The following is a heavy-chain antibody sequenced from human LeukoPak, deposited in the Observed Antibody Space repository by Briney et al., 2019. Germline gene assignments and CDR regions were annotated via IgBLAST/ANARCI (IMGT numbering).Heavy chain of an antibody. D-gene: IGHD2-2*01. V-gene: IGHV4-34*01. CDR2: INHSGST. CDR1: GGSFSGYY. Sequence: PSETLSLTCAVYGGSFSGYYWSWIRQPPGKGLEWIGEINHSGSTNYNPSLKSRVTISVDTSKNQFFLKLSSVTVADTAVYYCARHGNIVVEPAASKAFDIWGQGTMVTVSS. CDR3: ARHGNIVVEPAASKAFDI. J-gene: IGHJ3*02.